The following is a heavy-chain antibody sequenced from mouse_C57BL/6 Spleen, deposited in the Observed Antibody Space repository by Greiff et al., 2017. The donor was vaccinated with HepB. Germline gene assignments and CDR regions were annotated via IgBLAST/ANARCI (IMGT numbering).Heavy chain of an antibody. V-gene: IGHV1-69*01. J-gene: IGHJ4*01. Sequence: VQLQQPGAELVMPGASVKLSCKASGYTFTSYWMHWVKQRPGQGLEWIGEIDPSDSYTNYNQKFKGKSTLTVDKSSSTAYMQLSSLTSEDSAVYYCARREFVYGHYYAMDYWGQGTSVTVSS. CDR3: ARREFVYGHYYAMDY. D-gene: IGHD1-1*02. CDR2: IDPSDSYT. CDR1: GYTFTSYW.